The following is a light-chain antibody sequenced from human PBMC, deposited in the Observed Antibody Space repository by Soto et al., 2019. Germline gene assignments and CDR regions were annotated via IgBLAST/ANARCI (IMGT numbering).Light chain of an antibody. CDR1: QSVSSY. CDR3: QQRSNWPYT. J-gene: IGKJ2*01. V-gene: IGKV3-11*01. Sequence: EIVLTQSPATLSLSPGERATLSCRVSQSVSSYLAWYQQKPGQAPRLLIYDASNRATGIPARFSGSGSGTDFTLTISSLEPEDLAVYYCQQRSNWPYTFGQGTKLEIK. CDR2: DAS.